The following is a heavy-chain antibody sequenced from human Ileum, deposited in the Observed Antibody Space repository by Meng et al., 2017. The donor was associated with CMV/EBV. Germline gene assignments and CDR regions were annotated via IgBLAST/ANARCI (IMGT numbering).Heavy chain of an antibody. Sequence: QVQLVQSGGEVEKPGASVKVSCKASGYPFTAFYIHWVRQTPVQGLEWMGWIHPNTGDTKYAQKFWGRFTMTRATSINTAYMELNSLTSDDTAVYYCVRNLIRGWGYDMWGQGTLVTVSS. CDR2: IHPNTGDT. D-gene: IGHD6-19*01. CDR3: VRNLIRGWGYDM. J-gene: IGHJ4*02. CDR1: GYPFTAFY. V-gene: IGHV1-2*02.